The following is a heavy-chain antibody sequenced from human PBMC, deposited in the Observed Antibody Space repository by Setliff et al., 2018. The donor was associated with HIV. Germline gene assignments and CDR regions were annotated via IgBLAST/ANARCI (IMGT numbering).Heavy chain of an antibody. J-gene: IGHJ3*02. CDR1: HGSISPFY. D-gene: IGHD4-17*01. V-gene: IGHV4-59*01. Sequence: SETLSLTCTASHGSISPFYWSWMRQPPGKGLEWIGYIFYTGTTKYNPSLKSRVSMSVDMSKNQLSLKLKSVTAADTAVYYCARDRPPSTVDMLGAFDRWGQGTKVTVSS. CDR2: IFYTGTT. CDR3: ARDRPPSTVDMLGAFDR.